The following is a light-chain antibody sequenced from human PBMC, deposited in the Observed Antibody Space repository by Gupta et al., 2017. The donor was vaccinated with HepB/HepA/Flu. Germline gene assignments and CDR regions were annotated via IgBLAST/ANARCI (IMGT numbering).Light chain of an antibody. CDR1: ALPKQY. CDR3: HSADSSGNWV. J-gene: IGLJ3*02. CDR2: KDS. Sequence: SSALPPPPSVSVSPGPPARLTCSGDALPKQYAYWYQQKPGQTPMLVIYKDSESPTGIPERFSGSRSGTTVTLTISGGQEEDEADYYGHSADSSGNWVFGGGTKLTVL. V-gene: IGLV3-25*03.